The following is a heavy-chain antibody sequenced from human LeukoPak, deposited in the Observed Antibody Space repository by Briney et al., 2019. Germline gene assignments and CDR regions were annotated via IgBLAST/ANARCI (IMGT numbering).Heavy chain of an antibody. CDR2: VNDIGSP. V-gene: IGHV4-34*01. Sequence: PSQTLSLTCAVYGGSFTGYYWSWIRQPPGKGRECIGEVNDIGSPNYNPSLESRVTISLDTSKNQFSMKLTSVTAADTAVYYCAGGMRHCSSPSCRGPWFDPWGQGTLVTVSS. J-gene: IGHJ5*02. CDR3: AGGMRHCSSPSCRGPWFDP. D-gene: IGHD2-2*01. CDR1: GGSFTGYY.